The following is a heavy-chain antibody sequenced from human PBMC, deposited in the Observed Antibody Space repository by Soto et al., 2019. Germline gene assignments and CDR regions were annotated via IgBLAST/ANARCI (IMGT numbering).Heavy chain of an antibody. J-gene: IGHJ4*02. CDR1: GGSISSYY. CDR3: ARVTGATFLDY. Sequence: SETLSLTCTVSGGSISSYYWSWIRQPPGKGLEWIGYIYYSGNTSYNPSLKSRVTISVDTSKNQFSLKLSSVTAADTAVYYCARVTGATFLDYWGQGTLVTVSS. CDR2: IYYSGNT. V-gene: IGHV4-59*01. D-gene: IGHD1-26*01.